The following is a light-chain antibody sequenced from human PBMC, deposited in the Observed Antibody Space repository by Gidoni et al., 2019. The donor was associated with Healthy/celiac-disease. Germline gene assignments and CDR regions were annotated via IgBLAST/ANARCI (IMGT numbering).Light chain of an antibody. J-gene: IGKJ2*01. V-gene: IGKV3-11*01. CDR2: DAS. CDR1: LCVSSY. Sequence: EIVLTQSPATPSFSPGERATLSCRASLCVSSYLAWYQQKPGQAPRLLIYDASNRATGIPARFSGSGSGTYFTLTISSLEPEDFAVYYCQQRSNWPPGSMYTFGQGTKLEIK. CDR3: QQRSNWPPGSMYT.